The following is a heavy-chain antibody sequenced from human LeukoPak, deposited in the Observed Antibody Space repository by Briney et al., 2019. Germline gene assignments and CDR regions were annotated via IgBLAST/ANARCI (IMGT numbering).Heavy chain of an antibody. Sequence: SETLSLTCAVYGGSFSGYYWSRIRQPPGKGLEWIGEINHSGSTNYNPSLKSRVTISVDTSKNQFSLKLSSVTAVDTAVYYCARGGDSGGYEGRFDPWGQGTLVTVSS. CDR1: GGSFSGYY. CDR2: INHSGST. V-gene: IGHV4-34*01. CDR3: ARGGDSGGYEGRFDP. D-gene: IGHD3-22*01. J-gene: IGHJ5*02.